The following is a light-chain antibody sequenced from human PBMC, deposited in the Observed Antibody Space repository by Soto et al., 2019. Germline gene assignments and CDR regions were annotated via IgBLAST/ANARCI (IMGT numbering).Light chain of an antibody. Sequence: SVLTQSPGTLSLSPGERATLSCRASQSVSSSYLAWYQQKPGQAPRLLIYGASSRATGIPDRFSGSGSGTDFTLTISRLEPEDFAVYYCQQYGSSPPITSGQRTRLEI. V-gene: IGKV3-20*01. J-gene: IGKJ5*01. CDR2: GAS. CDR1: QSVSSSY. CDR3: QQYGSSPPIT.